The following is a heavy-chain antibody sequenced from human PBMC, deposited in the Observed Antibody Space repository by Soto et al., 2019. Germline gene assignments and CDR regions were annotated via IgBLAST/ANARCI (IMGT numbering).Heavy chain of an antibody. V-gene: IGHV4-30-4*01. CDR2: IYYSGST. CDR3: ARVYCSGGSCYYIDY. CDR1: GGSISSGDYY. D-gene: IGHD2-15*01. Sequence: SETLSLTCTVSGGSISSGDYYWSWIRQPPGKGLEWIGNIYYSGSTYYNPSLKSRVTISVDTSKNQFSLKLSSVTAADTAVYYCARVYCSGGSCYYIDYWGQGTPVTVSS. J-gene: IGHJ4*02.